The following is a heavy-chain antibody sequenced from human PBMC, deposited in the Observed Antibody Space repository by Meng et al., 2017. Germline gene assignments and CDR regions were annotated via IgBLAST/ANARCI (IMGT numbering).Heavy chain of an antibody. CDR1: GYSISSGHY. D-gene: IGHD2-15*01. CDR3: ARDKLTLLALNTRRADY. V-gene: IGHV4-38-2*02. J-gene: IGHJ4*02. CDR2: IYHSGST. Sequence: SETLSLTCTVSGYSISSGHYWGWSRQPPGKGLEWIGSIYHSGSTYYNPSLKSQVTISVDTSKNQFSLKLSSVTAADTAVYYCARDKLTLLALNTRRADYWGQGTLVTVSS.